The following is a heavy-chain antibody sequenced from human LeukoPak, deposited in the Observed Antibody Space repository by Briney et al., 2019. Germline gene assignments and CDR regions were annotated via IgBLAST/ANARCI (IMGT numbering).Heavy chain of an antibody. CDR1: GGSISSSSYY. CDR2: VYYSGST. D-gene: IGHD6-6*01. Sequence: PSETLSLTCTVSGGSISSSSYYWGWIRQPPGKGLEWIGSVYYSGSTYRNPSLKSRVTISVDTSKNRCSLNLRSVTAADTAMYYCVRLVMRGPFDVWGQGTMVTVSS. CDR3: VRLVMRGPFDV. V-gene: IGHV4-39*01. J-gene: IGHJ3*01.